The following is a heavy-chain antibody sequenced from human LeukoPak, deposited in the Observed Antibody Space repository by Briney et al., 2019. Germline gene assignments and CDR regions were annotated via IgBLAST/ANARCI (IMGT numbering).Heavy chain of an antibody. CDR3: ATHGYSELRYFDWSTNE. CDR2: IKEDGSEK. Sequence: GGSLRLSCVVSGFTFSSHWMSWVRQAPGKELEWVANIKEDGSEKYYVDSVKGRFTISRDNAKKSLYLQMDSLRAEDTAVYYCATHGYSELRYFDWSTNEWGQGTLVTVSS. V-gene: IGHV3-7*01. D-gene: IGHD3-9*01. J-gene: IGHJ4*02. CDR1: GFTFSSHW.